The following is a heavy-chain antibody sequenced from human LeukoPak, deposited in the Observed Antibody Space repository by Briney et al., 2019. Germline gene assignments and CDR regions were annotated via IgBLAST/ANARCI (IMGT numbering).Heavy chain of an antibody. D-gene: IGHD3-16*01. V-gene: IGHV3-48*03. Sequence: GGPLRLSCAASGFTFSSYEMNWVRQAPGKGLEWVSYISSSGSTIYYADSVKGRFTISRDNAKNSLYLQMNSLRAEDTAVYYCARDLREYYYGMDVWGKGTTVTVSS. CDR1: GFTFSSYE. J-gene: IGHJ6*04. CDR3: ARDLREYYYGMDV. CDR2: ISSSGSTI.